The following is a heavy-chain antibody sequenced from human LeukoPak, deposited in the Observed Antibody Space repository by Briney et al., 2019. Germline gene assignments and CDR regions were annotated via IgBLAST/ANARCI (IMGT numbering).Heavy chain of an antibody. V-gene: IGHV4-34*01. Sequence: SETLSLTCAVYGGSFSGYYWSWIRQPPGRGLEWIGAINHSGSTNYNPSLKSRVTISVDTSNNQFPLKLSSVTAADTAVYYCARGSGRGYQRNYYYYYGMDVWGQGTTVTVSS. CDR2: INHSGST. CDR1: GGSFSGYY. CDR3: ARGSGRGYQRNYYYYYGMDV. D-gene: IGHD5-18*01. J-gene: IGHJ6*02.